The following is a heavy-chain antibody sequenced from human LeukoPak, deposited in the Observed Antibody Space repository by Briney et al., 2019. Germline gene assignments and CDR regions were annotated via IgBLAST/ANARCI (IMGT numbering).Heavy chain of an antibody. J-gene: IGHJ4*02. V-gene: IGHV1-18*01. CDR1: GYIFNSFG. CDR3: VRDAARRLGILSFRIGY. D-gene: IGHD3-16*02. Sequence: ASVKVSCTASGYIFNSFGIAWVRQAPGQGPEWMGWISTYNGLTNYTQKFQGRVTMTTDTFTNTAYMELRSLRSDDTAVYYCVRDAARRLGILSFRIGYWGQGTLVTVSS. CDR2: ISTYNGLT.